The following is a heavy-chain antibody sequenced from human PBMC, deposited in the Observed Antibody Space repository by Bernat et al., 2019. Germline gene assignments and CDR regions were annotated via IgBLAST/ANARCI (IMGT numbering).Heavy chain of an antibody. J-gene: IGHJ3*02. D-gene: IGHD3-3*01. CDR2: IKQDGSEK. Sequence: EVQLVESGGGLVQPGGSLRLSCAASGFTFSSYWMSWVCQAPGKGLEWVANIKQDGSEKYYVDSVKGRFTISRDNAKNSLYLQMNSLRAEDTAVYYCARGVSSTIFGVTGDAFDIWGQGTMVTVSS. CDR3: ARGVSSTIFGVTGDAFDI. V-gene: IGHV3-7*01. CDR1: GFTFSSYW.